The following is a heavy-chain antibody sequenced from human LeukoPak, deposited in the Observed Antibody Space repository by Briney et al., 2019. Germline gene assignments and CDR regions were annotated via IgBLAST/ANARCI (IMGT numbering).Heavy chain of an antibody. CDR2: INPYNGNT. Sequence: ASVKVSCEASGYTFTSYDINWVRQATGQGLEWMGWINPYNGNTNYAQKLRGRVTMTRDTSTSTAYMELRRLRSDDTAVYYCASVPGVIARAGNWGGDYWGQGTLVTVSS. CDR3: ASVPGVIARAGNWGGDY. V-gene: IGHV1-18*04. D-gene: IGHD3-10*01. CDR1: GYTFTSYD. J-gene: IGHJ4*02.